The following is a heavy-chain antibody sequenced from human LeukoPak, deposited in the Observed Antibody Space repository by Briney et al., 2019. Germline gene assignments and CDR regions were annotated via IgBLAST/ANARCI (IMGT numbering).Heavy chain of an antibody. CDR3: ARGDSSGWFFDY. V-gene: IGHV3-21*01. Sequence: GGSLRLSCAASGFTFSSYSMNWVRQAPGKGLDWVSSISSSSTYIYYADSVKGRFTISRDNAKNSLYLQMNSQRAEDTAVYYCARGDSSGWFFDYWGQGTLATVSS. CDR2: ISSSSTYI. D-gene: IGHD6-19*01. CDR1: GFTFSSYS. J-gene: IGHJ4*02.